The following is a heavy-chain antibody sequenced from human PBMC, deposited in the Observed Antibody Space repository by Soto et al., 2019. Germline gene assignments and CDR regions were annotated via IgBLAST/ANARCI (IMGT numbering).Heavy chain of an antibody. D-gene: IGHD5-18*01. CDR3: ARDPGGYSYGYDYYYYGMDV. CDR1: GYTFTSYA. J-gene: IGHJ6*02. V-gene: IGHV1-3*01. Sequence: ASVKVSCKASGYTFTSYAMHWVRQAPGQRLEWMGWINAGNANTKYSQKFQGRVTITRDTSASTAYMELSSLRSEDTAVYYCARDPGGYSYGYDYYYYGMDVWGQGTTVTVSS. CDR2: INAGNANT.